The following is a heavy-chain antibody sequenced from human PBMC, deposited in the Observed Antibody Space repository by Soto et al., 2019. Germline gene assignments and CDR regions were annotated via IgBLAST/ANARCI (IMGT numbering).Heavy chain of an antibody. CDR2: ISGSGGST. CDR1: GFTFSSYA. J-gene: IGHJ5*02. Sequence: GGSLRLSCAASGFTFSSYAMSWVRQAPGKGLEWVSAISGSGGSTYYADSVKGRFTISRDNSKNTLYLQMNSLRAEDTAVYYCAKDPPRGYSYGVNWFDPWGQGTLVTVSS. CDR3: AKDPPRGYSYGVNWFDP. V-gene: IGHV3-23*01. D-gene: IGHD5-18*01.